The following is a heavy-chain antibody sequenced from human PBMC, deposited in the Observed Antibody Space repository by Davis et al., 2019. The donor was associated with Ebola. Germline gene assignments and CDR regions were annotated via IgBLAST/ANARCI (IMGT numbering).Heavy chain of an antibody. Sequence: AASVKVSCKASGGTFSSYAISWVRQAPGQGLEWMGRIIPILGIANYAQKFQGRVTITADKSTSTAYMELSSLRSEDTAVYYCAREMGSREGDYDYYYGMDVWGQGTTVTVSS. CDR3: AREMGSREGDYDYYYGMDV. CDR2: IIPILGIA. V-gene: IGHV1-69*04. CDR1: GGTFSSYA. J-gene: IGHJ6*02. D-gene: IGHD2-21*02.